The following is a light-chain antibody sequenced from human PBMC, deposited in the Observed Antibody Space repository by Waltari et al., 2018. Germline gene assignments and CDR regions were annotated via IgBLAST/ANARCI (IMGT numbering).Light chain of an antibody. CDR3: QSYDNLNTV. J-gene: IGLJ3*02. Sequence: NFMLTQPHSVSESPGKTINISCTRSRGSPAANFVPWYQQRPGSAPTILIYDDNQRASGVPDRFSGSIDRSSNSASLTISALKPEDEADYYCQSYDNLNTVFGGGTKLTVL. V-gene: IGLV6-57*04. CDR2: DDN. CDR1: RGSPAANF.